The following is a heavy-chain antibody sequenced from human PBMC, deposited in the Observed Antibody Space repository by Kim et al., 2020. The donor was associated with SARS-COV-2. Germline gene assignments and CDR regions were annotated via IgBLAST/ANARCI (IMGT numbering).Heavy chain of an antibody. D-gene: IGHD3-10*01. V-gene: IGHV4-39*07. Sequence: YNPSLKSRVTISVDTSKNQFSLKLSSVTAADTAVYYCAREYYGSGGSMDVWGQGTTVTVSS. CDR3: AREYYGSGGSMDV. J-gene: IGHJ6*02.